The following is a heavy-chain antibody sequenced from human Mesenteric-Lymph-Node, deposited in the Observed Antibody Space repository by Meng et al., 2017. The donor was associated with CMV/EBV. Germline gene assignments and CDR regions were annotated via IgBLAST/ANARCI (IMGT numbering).Heavy chain of an antibody. J-gene: IGHJ4*02. D-gene: IGHD3-22*01. CDR2: IIPVSGTT. CDR1: TFRNYG. V-gene: IGHV1-69*06. Sequence: TFRNYGLNWVRQAPGQGLEWMGGIIPVSGTTSYAQNFQDRVTITADKDSHTASMELRELQSEDTAVYYCARGRYPDYYDSSGCLGYWGQGTLVTVSS. CDR3: ARGRYPDYYDSSGCLGY.